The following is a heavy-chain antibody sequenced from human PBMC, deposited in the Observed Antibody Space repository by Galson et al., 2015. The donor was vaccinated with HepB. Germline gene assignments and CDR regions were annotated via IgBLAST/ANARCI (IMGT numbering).Heavy chain of an antibody. D-gene: IGHD3-16*02. Sequence: SLRLSCAASGFPFIRFGVHWLRQAPGKGLEWVAVVSYDGSNKHYSDSVKGRFTISRDNSKNTLFLQMNSLRAEDTAVYYCAKAPFDYIWGNYPPQYYYYVMDVWGQGTTVAVAS. CDR2: VSYDGSNK. J-gene: IGHJ6*02. V-gene: IGHV3-30*18. CDR1: GFPFIRFG. CDR3: AKAPFDYIWGNYPPQYYYYVMDV.